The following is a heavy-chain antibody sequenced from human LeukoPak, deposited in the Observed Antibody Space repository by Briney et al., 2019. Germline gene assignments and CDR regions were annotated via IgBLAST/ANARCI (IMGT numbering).Heavy chain of an antibody. CDR2: INHSGST. V-gene: IGHV4-34*01. D-gene: IGHD2-15*01. CDR1: GGSFSDYY. Sequence: ASETLSLTCAVYGGSFSDYYWSWIRQPPGKGLEWIGEINHSGSTNYNPSLKSRVTISVDTSKNQFSLKLSSVTAADTAVYYCARQDIVVVVAAHYYYYYGMDVWGQGTTVTVSS. J-gene: IGHJ6*02. CDR3: ARQDIVVVVAAHYYYYYGMDV.